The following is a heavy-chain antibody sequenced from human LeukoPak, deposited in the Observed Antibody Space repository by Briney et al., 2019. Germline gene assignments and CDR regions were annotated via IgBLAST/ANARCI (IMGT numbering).Heavy chain of an antibody. J-gene: IGHJ4*02. CDR1: GFTFNMYG. D-gene: IGHD2-2*01. V-gene: IGHV3-30*18. Sequence: GMSLRLSCAASGFTFNMYGMNWVRQTPGKGLEWVAGISNDGTTKVYADSVKRRFTISRDSSKNSMYLQMNSLRAEDTAVYYCAKAAYCTSTSCHFSGYAQRPLDSWGQGTLVTVSS. CDR3: AKAAYCTSTSCHFSGYAQRPLDS. CDR2: ISNDGTTK.